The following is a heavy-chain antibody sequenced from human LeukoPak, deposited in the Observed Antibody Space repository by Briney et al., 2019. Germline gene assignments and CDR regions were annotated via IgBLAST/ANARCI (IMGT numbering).Heavy chain of an antibody. J-gene: IGHJ4*02. CDR3: ARHYGP. D-gene: IGHD3-10*01. CDR1: GGSISSYY. CDR2: IYYSGST. V-gene: IGHV4-59*08. Sequence: SETLSLTCTVSGGSISSYYWSWIRQPPGKGLEWIGYIYYSGSTYYNPSLKSRVTISVDTSKNQFSLKLSSVTATDTAVYYCARHYGPWGQGTLVTVSS.